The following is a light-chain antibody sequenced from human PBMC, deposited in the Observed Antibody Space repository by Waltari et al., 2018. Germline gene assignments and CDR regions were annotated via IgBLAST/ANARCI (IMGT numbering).Light chain of an antibody. V-gene: IGLV1-40*01. CDR3: QSYDSSLSGSNVV. J-gene: IGLJ2*01. CDR1: SSNIGAGYD. CDR2: GYS. Sequence: QSVLTQPPSVSGAPGQRVTISCTGSSSNIGAGYDVHWYQQLPGTAPKLLIFGYSKRPAGVPDRFSGSKAGTSASLAITGLQAEDEADYYCQSYDSSLSGSNVVFGGGTKLTVL.